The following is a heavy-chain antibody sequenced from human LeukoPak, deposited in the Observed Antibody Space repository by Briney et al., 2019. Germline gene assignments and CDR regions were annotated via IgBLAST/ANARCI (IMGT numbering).Heavy chain of an antibody. D-gene: IGHD2-2*01. CDR3: ARDLGYCSSTNCGHYYYGMDV. J-gene: IGHJ6*02. V-gene: IGHV3-21*01. CDR1: GFTFSSYT. CDR2: ISSSSSYK. Sequence: GGSLRLSCAASGFTFSSYTMNWVRQAPGKGLEWVSSISSSSSYKYYADSVKGRFTMSRDNAKNSLFLQMNSLRADDTAVYYCARDLGYCSSTNCGHYYYGMDVWGQGTTVTVSS.